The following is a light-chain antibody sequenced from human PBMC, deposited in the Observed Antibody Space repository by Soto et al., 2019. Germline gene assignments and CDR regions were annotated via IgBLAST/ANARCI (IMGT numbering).Light chain of an antibody. V-gene: IGKV3-20*01. CDR2: AAS. CDR1: QSIKNNF. CDR3: QQYGTSHT. J-gene: IGKJ4*01. Sequence: IVLPQSPGALSLSPGEGATLSCRASQSIKNNFLAWYHQRAAQAPRLLIHAASIRASGISDRFSGTASGTDFILTINIVEPDDFGVYYCQQYGTSHTFGGGTRVE.